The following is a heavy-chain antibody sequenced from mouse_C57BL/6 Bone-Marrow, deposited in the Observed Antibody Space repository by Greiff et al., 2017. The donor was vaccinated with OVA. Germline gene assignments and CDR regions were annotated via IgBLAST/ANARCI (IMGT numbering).Heavy chain of an antibody. CDR1: GFTFSSYA. CDR2: ISDGGSYT. V-gene: IGHV5-4*01. CDR3: ARDYYGSSLWYFDV. Sequence: VQLKESGGGLVKPGGSLKLSCAASGFTFSSYAMSWVRQTPEKRLEWVATISDGGSYTYYPDNVKGRFTISRDNAKNNLYLQMSHLKSEDTAMYYCARDYYGSSLWYFDVWGTGTTVTVSS. J-gene: IGHJ1*03. D-gene: IGHD1-1*01.